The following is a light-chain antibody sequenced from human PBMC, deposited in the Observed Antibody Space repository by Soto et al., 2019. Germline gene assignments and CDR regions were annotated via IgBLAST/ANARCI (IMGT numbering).Light chain of an antibody. CDR2: KAS. CDR3: QQYNSYPWT. V-gene: IGKV1-5*03. CDR1: QSISSW. J-gene: IGKJ1*01. Sequence: DIQMTQSPSTLSGSIGARVTITCRASQSISSWLAWYQQKPGKAPKLLIYKASSLESGVPSRFSGSGSGTEFTLTISSLQPDDFATYYCQQYNSYPWTFGQGTKVEIK.